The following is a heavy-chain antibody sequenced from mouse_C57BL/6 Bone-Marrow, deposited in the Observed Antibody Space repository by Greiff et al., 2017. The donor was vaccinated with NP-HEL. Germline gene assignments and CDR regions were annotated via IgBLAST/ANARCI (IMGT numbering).Heavy chain of an antibody. CDR2: IWRGGST. CDR1: GFSLTSYG. CDR3: AKTHITTWYFDG. Sequence: QVQLQQSGPGLVQPSQSLSITCTVSGFSLTSYGVHWVRQTPGKGLEWLGVIWRGGSTAYNAAFLPRLSITKDNSKSQVFFKMNSLQADDTAIYYCAKTHITTWYFDGWGTGTTVTVSS. V-gene: IGHV2-5*01. D-gene: IGHD1-1*01. J-gene: IGHJ1*03.